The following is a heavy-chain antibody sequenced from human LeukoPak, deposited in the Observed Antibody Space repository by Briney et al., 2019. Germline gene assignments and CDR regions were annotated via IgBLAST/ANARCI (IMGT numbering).Heavy chain of an antibody. V-gene: IGHV3-66*01. CDR3: AREVRSYDAFDI. CDR1: GFTVSSNY. Sequence: GGFLRLSCAASGFTVSSNYMSWVRQAPGKGLEWVSVIYSGGSTYYADSVKGRFTISRDNSKNTLYLQMNSLRAEDTAVYYCAREVRSYDAFDIWGQGTMVTVSS. CDR2: IYSGGST. J-gene: IGHJ3*02.